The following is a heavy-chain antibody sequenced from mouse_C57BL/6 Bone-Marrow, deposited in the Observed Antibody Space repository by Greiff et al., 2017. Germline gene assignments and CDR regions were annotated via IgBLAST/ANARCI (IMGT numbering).Heavy chain of an antibody. Sequence: QVQLQQPGAELVKPGASVKMSCKASGYTFTSYWMHWVKQRPGQGLEWIGTIHPSDSDTNYNQKFKGKATLTVAQSSYTAYMQLSSLTAENDAVSYCAIGYGTLYFDVWGTGTTVTVSS. CDR3: AIGYGTLYFDV. J-gene: IGHJ1*03. V-gene: IGHV1-74*01. D-gene: IGHD1-1*01. CDR1: GYTFTSYW. CDR2: IHPSDSDT.